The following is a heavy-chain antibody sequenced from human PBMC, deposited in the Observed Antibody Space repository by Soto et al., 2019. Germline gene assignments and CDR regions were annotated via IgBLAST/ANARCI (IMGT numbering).Heavy chain of an antibody. Sequence: RLSSAASGFTFSVGGMHWVRQAPGKGLEWVAVIWYDGSNKYYADSVKGRFTISRDNSKNTLYLQMNSLRAEDTSIYYCARDPSSSWYAFWGKGTLVTGSS. D-gene: IGHD6-13*01. CDR2: IWYDGSNK. CDR1: GFTFSVGG. V-gene: IGHV3-33*01. J-gene: IGHJ5*01. CDR3: ARDPSSSWYAF.